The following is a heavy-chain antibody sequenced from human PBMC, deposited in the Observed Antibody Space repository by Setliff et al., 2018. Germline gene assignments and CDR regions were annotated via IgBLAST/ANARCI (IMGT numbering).Heavy chain of an antibody. V-gene: IGHV5-51*01. J-gene: IGHJ5*02. Sequence: GESLKISCKGSGYSFSNFWIGWVRQMPGKGLEWMGIIYPGDSHTRYSPSFQGQVTMSADKSINPAYLQWNNLKASDTAVYYCARRGERFFNWFDPWGQGTLVTVSS. CDR3: ARRGERFFNWFDP. D-gene: IGHD2-21*01. CDR2: IYPGDSHT. CDR1: GYSFSNFW.